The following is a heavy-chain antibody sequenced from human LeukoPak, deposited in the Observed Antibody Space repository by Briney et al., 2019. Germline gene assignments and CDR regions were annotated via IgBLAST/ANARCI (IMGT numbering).Heavy chain of an antibody. V-gene: IGHV3-30-3*01. CDR2: ISYDGSNK. CDR3: AKEAILVFGRYFDY. J-gene: IGHJ4*02. Sequence: GGSLRLSCAASGFTFSSYAMHWVRQAPGKGLEWVAVISYDGSNKYYADSVKGRFTISRDNSKNALYLQMNSLRAEDTAVYYCAKEAILVFGRYFDYWGQGTLVTVSS. D-gene: IGHD2-2*02. CDR1: GFTFSSYA.